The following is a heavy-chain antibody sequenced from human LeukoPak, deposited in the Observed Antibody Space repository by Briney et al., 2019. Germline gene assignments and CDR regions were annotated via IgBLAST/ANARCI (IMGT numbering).Heavy chain of an antibody. CDR1: GYTFTGYY. CDR2: INPNNGGT. D-gene: IGHD4-17*01. CDR3: ASRSSTVAKFPFHY. J-gene: IGHJ4*02. V-gene: IGHV1-2*02. Sequence: ASVKVSCKASGYTFTGYYMHWARQAPGQGLEWMGWINPNNGGTNYARGFQGRVTMTRDTSISTAYMELTGLTSDDTAVYYCASRSSTVAKFPFHYWGQGTLVTVSS.